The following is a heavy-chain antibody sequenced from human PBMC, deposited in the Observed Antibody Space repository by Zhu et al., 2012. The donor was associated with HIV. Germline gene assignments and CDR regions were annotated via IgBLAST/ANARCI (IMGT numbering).Heavy chain of an antibody. D-gene: IGHD2-15*01. CDR2: IYTSGST. CDR1: GGSINSYY. CDR3: ARGPXYCSGGSCLDY. J-gene: IGHJ4*02. Sequence: QVQLQESGPGLVKPSETLSLTCTVSGGSINSYYWSWIRQPPGKGLDWIAYIYTSGSTNYNPSLKSRASISMDTSKNQFSLKLNSVTVADTAVYYCARGPXYCSGGSCLDYWGQGTPGHRLL. V-gene: IGHV4-4*09.